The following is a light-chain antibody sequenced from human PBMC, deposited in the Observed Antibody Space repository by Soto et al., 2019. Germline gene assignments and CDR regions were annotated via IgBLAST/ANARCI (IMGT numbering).Light chain of an antibody. CDR2: EVR. CDR1: SSDVGRYNY. Sequence: QSALTQPASVSGSPGQSITISCTGTSSDVGRYNYVSWSQQHPGKAPKLMIYEVRNRPSGVSSRFSGSKSGNTASLTISGLQAEDEAEYYCSSYTTSSTLVVFGGGTKLTVL. CDR3: SSYTTSSTLVV. V-gene: IGLV2-14*01. J-gene: IGLJ2*01.